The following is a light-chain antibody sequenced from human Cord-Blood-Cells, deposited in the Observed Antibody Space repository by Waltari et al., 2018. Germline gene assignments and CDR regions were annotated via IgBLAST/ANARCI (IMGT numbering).Light chain of an antibody. CDR2: DVS. Sequence: QSALTQPASVSGSPGQSLPISCTGTSSDVGAYTYVFWYQQHPGKAHKLMIYDVSNRTSWVSIRCSGSKSGNKASLLISGLQAEDEAYYYCSSYTSSSTVVFGGGTKLTVL. CDR3: SSYTSSSTVV. V-gene: IGLV2-14*01. CDR1: SSDVGAYTY. J-gene: IGLJ2*01.